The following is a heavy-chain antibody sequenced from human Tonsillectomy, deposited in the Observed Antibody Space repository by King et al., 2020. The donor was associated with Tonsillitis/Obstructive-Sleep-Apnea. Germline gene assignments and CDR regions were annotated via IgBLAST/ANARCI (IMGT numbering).Heavy chain of an antibody. V-gene: IGHV4-34*01. J-gene: IGHJ6*03. Sequence: VQLQQWGARLLKPSETLSLTCAVYGGSFSGYYWSWIRQPPGTGLEWIGEFNHSGGTNYNPSLKSRVTISVDTSKNQFSLKLSSVTAADTAVYYCAVGANYYYYYMDVWGKGTTVTVSS. CDR2: FNHSGGT. CDR3: AVGANYYYYYMDV. D-gene: IGHD1-26*01. CDR1: GGSFSGYY.